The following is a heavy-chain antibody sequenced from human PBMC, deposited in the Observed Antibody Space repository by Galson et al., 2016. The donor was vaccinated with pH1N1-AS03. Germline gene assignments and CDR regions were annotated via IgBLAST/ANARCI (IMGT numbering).Heavy chain of an antibody. CDR3: ARASYSSSWMGAFEI. CDR1: GSYFSSYW. J-gene: IGHJ3*02. V-gene: IGHV5-51*03. Sequence: QSGAYVTKLGESLKISCKGSGSYFSSYWVGWVRQKPGIGLEYMGIIYPGDSETRYSPSFQAHVTISADKSINTTYLQWSSLTGSDTAMYYCARASYSSSWMGAFEIWGLGTMVTVSS. CDR2: IYPGDSET. D-gene: IGHD6-13*01.